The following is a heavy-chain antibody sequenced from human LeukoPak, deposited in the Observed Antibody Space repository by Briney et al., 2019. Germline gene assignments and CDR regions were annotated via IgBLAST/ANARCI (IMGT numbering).Heavy chain of an antibody. Sequence: ASVEVSCKASGYTFTSYAMHWVRQAPGQRLEWMGWINAGNGNTKYSQKFQGRVTITRDTSASTAYMELSSLRSEDTAVYYCARVYGSGSYLVYWGQGTLVTVSS. CDR3: ARVYGSGSYLVY. D-gene: IGHD3-10*01. J-gene: IGHJ4*02. CDR1: GYTFTSYA. V-gene: IGHV1-3*01. CDR2: INAGNGNT.